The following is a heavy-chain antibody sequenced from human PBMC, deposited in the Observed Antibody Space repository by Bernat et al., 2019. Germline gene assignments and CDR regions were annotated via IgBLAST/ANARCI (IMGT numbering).Heavy chain of an antibody. J-gene: IGHJ4*02. CDR1: GGSISSDS. V-gene: IGHV4-59*01. CDR2: FYYSGST. CDR3: AREKAVWGSSNPHFDY. Sequence: QVQLQESGPGLVKPSETLSLTCTVSGGSISSDSWSWIRQPPGKGLEWIGDFYYSGSTNYNPSLKSRVTISVDTSKSQFSLKLTSVTAADTAVYYCAREKAVWGSSNPHFDYWGQGTLVTVSS. D-gene: IGHD3-16*01.